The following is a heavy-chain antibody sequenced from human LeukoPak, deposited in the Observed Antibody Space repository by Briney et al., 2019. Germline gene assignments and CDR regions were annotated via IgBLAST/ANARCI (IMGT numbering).Heavy chain of an antibody. D-gene: IGHD3-22*01. V-gene: IGHV4-59*08. J-gene: IGHJ4*02. CDR3: ARLYYDSSAYFPDY. CDR2: IYYSGST. CDR1: GGSISSYY. Sequence: SETLSLTCTVSGGSISSYYWSWIRQPPGKGLEWIGYIYYSGSTNYNPSLKSRVTISVDTSKNQFSLKLSSVTAADTAMYYCARLYYDSSAYFPDYWGQGTLVTVSS.